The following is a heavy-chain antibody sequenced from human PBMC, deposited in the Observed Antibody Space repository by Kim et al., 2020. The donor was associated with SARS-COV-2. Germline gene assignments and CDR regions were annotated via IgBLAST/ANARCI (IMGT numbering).Heavy chain of an antibody. CDR2: ISAYNGNT. J-gene: IGHJ4*02. CDR1: GYTFTSYG. Sequence: ASVKVSCKASGYTFTSYGISWVRQAPGQGLEWMGWISAYNGNTNYAQKLQGRVTMTTDTSTSTAYMELRSLRSDDTAVYYCARDPRVAGDYGDYGDYWGQGTLVTVSS. V-gene: IGHV1-18*04. D-gene: IGHD4-17*01. CDR3: ARDPRVAGDYGDYGDY.